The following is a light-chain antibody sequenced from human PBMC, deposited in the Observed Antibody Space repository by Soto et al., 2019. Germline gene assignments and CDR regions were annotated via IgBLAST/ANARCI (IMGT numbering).Light chain of an antibody. CDR2: EVS. Sequence: QSALTQSPSVSGSPGQSVTISCTGTSSYVGSYNRVSWYHQSPGTAPKVMIYEVSNRPSGVPDRFSGSKSGNTASLTISGLQAEDEADYYCSSYTTNSTVVFGGGTQLTVL. CDR1: SSYVGSYNR. CDR3: SSYTTNSTVV. V-gene: IGLV2-18*02. J-gene: IGLJ2*01.